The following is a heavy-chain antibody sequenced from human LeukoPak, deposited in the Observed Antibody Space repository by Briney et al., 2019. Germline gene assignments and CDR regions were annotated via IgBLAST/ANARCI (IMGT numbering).Heavy chain of an antibody. CDR2: IIPIFGTA. J-gene: IGHJ5*02. Sequence: ASVKVSCKASGGTFSSYAISWVRQAPGQGLEWMGGIIPIFGTANYAQKFQGRVTITTGESTSTAYMELSSLRSEDTAVYYCARANSSSWYGNWFDPWGQGTLVTVSS. V-gene: IGHV1-69*05. CDR1: GGTFSSYA. CDR3: ARANSSSWYGNWFDP. D-gene: IGHD6-13*01.